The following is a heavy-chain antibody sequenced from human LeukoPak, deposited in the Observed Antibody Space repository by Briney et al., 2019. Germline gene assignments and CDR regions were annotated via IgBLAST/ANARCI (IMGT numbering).Heavy chain of an antibody. D-gene: IGHD1-26*01. CDR3: SRNSGTYRGYGMDV. Sequence: KPGQSLTLSCTASGFIFRDRAMSWVRQAPGKGLEWVGFIRTKGLGETAEYAASVEDRFTISRDDSNNIAYLHMNSLKTEDTAVYYCSRNSGTYRGYGMDVWGQGTPVTVSS. V-gene: IGHV3-49*04. CDR1: GFIFRDRA. J-gene: IGHJ6*02. CDR2: IRTKGLGETA.